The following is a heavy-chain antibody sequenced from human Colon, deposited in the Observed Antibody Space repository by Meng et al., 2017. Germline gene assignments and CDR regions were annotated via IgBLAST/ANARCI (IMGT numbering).Heavy chain of an antibody. Sequence: QLQESGPGLVKPSQTLSLTRTVSGGSISSGGFYWSWIRQHPGKGLEWIGYIYYSGSTYYNPSLRSRVAISIDTSKNQFSLKLTSVTAADTAVYFCARTNYGDYNWFDPWGQGTLVTVSS. CDR2: IYYSGST. CDR3: ARTNYGDYNWFDP. V-gene: IGHV4-31*03. CDR1: GGSISSGGFY. D-gene: IGHD4-17*01. J-gene: IGHJ5*02.